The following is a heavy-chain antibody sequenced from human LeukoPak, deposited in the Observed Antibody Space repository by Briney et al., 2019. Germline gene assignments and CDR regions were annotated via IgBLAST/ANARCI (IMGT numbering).Heavy chain of an antibody. V-gene: IGHV3-30*02. CDR3: VKEKVTMVRVFDP. J-gene: IGHJ5*02. CDR2: ILSDGSKT. CDR1: GFTFSSDA. Sequence: GGSLRLSCAASGFTFSSDAMHWVRQAPGKGLEWVAIILSDGSKTYYPDSVRGRFTISRDNSKNTLYLQMNSLRDEDTAVYYCVKEKVTMVRVFDPWGQGTLVTVSS. D-gene: IGHD3-10*01.